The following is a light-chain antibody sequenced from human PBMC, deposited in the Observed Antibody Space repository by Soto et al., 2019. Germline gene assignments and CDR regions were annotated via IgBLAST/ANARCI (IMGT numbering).Light chain of an antibody. CDR2: EVS. J-gene: IGLJ1*01. CDR3: SSYTGKNNFEL. Sequence: QSVLTQPPSASGSPGQSVTISCTGTSSDVGGYNYVSWYQQHPGKAPKLMIYEVSKRPSGVPDRFSGSKSGNTASLTVSGLQAEDEADYYCSSYTGKNNFELFGNGTKVTV. V-gene: IGLV2-8*01. CDR1: SSDVGGYNY.